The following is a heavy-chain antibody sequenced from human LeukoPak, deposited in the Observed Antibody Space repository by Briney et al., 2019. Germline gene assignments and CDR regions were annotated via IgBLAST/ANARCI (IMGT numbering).Heavy chain of an antibody. D-gene: IGHD3-22*01. V-gene: IGHV3-30*02. Sequence: PGGSLRLSCSASGFTSSGCGMHWVRQAPGKGLEWVAFIRYDGGNKHYADSVKGRFTISRDNSMNTLYLQMNSLRAEDAAVYYCAKDPHYYDSGGYPYYFDYWGQGTLVTVSS. CDR1: GFTSSGCG. CDR2: IRYDGGNK. J-gene: IGHJ4*02. CDR3: AKDPHYYDSGGYPYYFDY.